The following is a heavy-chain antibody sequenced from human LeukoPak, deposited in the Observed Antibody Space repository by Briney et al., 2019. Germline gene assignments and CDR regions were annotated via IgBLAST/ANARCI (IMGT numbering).Heavy chain of an antibody. D-gene: IGHD3-9*01. CDR2: IWYDASNK. J-gene: IGHJ4*02. Sequence: GGSLRLSCAASGISFRSYGMHWVRQAPGKGLEWVTFIWYDASNKHYAESVKGRFTISRDNSRNTVFLQMNSLRAEDTAIYYCATDISTHYFGSWGQGTLVTVSS. V-gene: IGHV3-30*02. CDR1: GISFRSYG. CDR3: ATDISTHYFGS.